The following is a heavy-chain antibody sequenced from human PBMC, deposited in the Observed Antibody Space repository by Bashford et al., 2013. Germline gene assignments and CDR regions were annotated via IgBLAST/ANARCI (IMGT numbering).Heavy chain of an antibody. D-gene: IGHD5-18*01. CDR1: GVTFSRYS. CDR2: IRQDGSQK. Sequence: GGSLRLSCAASGVTFSRYSMNWVRQAPGKGLEWVANIRQDGSQKYYLDSVKGRFTISRDNARNSLFLQMNSLRAEDTAVYYCARDSEYGYSNGHWGQGTLVTVSS. J-gene: IGHJ4*02. V-gene: IGHV3-7*03. CDR3: ARDSEYGYSNGH.